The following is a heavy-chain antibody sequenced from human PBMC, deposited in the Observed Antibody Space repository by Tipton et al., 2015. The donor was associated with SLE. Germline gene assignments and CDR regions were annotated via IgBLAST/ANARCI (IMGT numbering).Heavy chain of an antibody. CDR2: IRSKAYGGTK. CDR1: GLTFGDYV. CDR3: TRDPWGYYGSGSYYYYGMDV. Sequence: SLRLSCTASGLTFGDYVMSWVRQAPGKGLEWVGFIRSKAYGGTKEYAASVKGRFTISRDNSKRIAYLQMNSLKTEDTAVNYCTRDPWGYYGSGSYYYYGMDVWGQGTTVTVSS. V-gene: IGHV3-49*04. J-gene: IGHJ6*02. D-gene: IGHD3-10*01.